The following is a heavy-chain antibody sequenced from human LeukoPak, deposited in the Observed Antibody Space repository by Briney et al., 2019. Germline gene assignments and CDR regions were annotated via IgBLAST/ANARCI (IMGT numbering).Heavy chain of an antibody. V-gene: IGHV3-48*01. J-gene: IGHJ4*02. D-gene: IGHD3-10*01. CDR2: ISVSGSIL. CDR1: GFSFSSYS. CDR3: ARVTISGSYYPDY. Sequence: GGSLRLSCAASGFSFSSYSMNWVRQAPEKGLEWVSYISVSGSILYYADSVKGRFTISRDNAKSSLFLQMSSLRAEDTAVHYCARVTISGSYYPDYWGQGTLVTVSS.